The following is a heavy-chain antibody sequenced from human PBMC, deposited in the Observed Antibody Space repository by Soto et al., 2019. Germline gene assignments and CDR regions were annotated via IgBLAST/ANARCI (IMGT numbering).Heavy chain of an antibody. J-gene: IGHJ5*02. CDR3: ASRITMVRGVITGWFDP. Sequence: SETLSLTCTVYGGSFSGYYWSWIRQPPGKGLEWIGEINHSGSTNYNPSLKSRVTISVDTSKNQFSLKLSSVTAADTAVYYCASRITMVRGVITGWFDPWGQGTLVTVSS. D-gene: IGHD3-10*01. CDR2: INHSGST. CDR1: GGSFSGYY. V-gene: IGHV4-34*01.